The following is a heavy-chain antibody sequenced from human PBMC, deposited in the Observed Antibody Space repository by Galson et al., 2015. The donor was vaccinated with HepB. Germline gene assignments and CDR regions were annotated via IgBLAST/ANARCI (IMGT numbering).Heavy chain of an antibody. D-gene: IGHD6-6*01. CDR2: ISIYNGNT. J-gene: IGHJ4*02. Sequence: SVKVSCKASGYTFTSYAITWVRQAPGQGLEWMGWISIYNGNTNYAQKFQGRVTMTTDTSTSTAYMELRSLRSDDTAVYYCASGSTSSLDYWGQGALVTVSS. CDR3: ASGSTSSLDY. CDR1: GYTFTSYA. V-gene: IGHV1-18*01.